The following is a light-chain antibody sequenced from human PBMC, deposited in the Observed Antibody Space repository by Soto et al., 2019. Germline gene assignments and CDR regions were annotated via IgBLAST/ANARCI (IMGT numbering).Light chain of an antibody. Sequence: QSALTQPASVSGSPGQSITITCTGTSSDVGSYNLVSWYQQYPGKAPKLMIYEGSKRPSGVSNRFSGSKSGNTASLTISGLQAEDEADDNCCSYAGRSTWVFGGGTKLTVL. CDR2: EGS. J-gene: IGLJ3*02. CDR1: SSDVGSYNL. CDR3: CSYAGRSTWV. V-gene: IGLV2-23*01.